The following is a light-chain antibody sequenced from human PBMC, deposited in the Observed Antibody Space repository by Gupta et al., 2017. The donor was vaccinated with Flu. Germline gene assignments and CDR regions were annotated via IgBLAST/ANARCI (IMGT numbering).Light chain of an antibody. CDR3: QQYSTYYRT. Sequence: DIQMTQSPSTLSASVGDRVTITCRASESISSWLAWYQQKPGKAPKLLIYEASSLERGVPSSFSGSGSGTEFTLTISSLQPDDAATYYCQQYSTYYRTFGQGTKVEI. J-gene: IGKJ1*01. V-gene: IGKV1-5*03. CDR2: EAS. CDR1: ESISSW.